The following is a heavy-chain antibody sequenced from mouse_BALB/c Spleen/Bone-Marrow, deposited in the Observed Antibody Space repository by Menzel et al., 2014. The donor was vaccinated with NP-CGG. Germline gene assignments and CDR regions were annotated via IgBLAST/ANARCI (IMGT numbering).Heavy chain of an antibody. CDR2: INTYSGDA. CDR3: ARDYGSSHFDH. Sequence: VKLVESGPELVRPGVSVKISCKGSGYTFTDYAMHWVKQSHAKSLEWIGVINTYSGDANYSQKFKGKATMTVDKSSSTAYMELARLTSEDSAIYYCARDYGSSHFDHWGQGSTLTVSS. J-gene: IGHJ2*01. V-gene: IGHV1-67*01. D-gene: IGHD1-1*01. CDR1: GYTFTDYA.